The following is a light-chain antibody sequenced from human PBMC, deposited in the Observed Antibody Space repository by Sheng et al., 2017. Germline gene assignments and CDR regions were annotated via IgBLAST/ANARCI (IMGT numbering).Light chain of an antibody. CDR2: KAS. J-gene: IGKJ1*01. CDR3: QQYDSSYPA. CDR1: QSISTL. Sequence: DIQMTQSPSTLSASVGDRVTITCRASQSISTLLAWYQQKLGKAPKLLIYKASSLESGVPSRFSGSGSGTEFTLTISSLQPDDFATYYCQQYDSSYPAFGQGTKVEMK. V-gene: IGKV1-5*03.